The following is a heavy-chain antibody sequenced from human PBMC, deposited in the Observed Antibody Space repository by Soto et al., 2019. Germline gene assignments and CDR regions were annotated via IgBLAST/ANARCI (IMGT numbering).Heavy chain of an antibody. V-gene: IGHV3-33*01. CDR1: GFTFSSYG. Sequence: QVQLVESGGGVVQPGRSLRLSCAASGFTFSSYGMHWVRQAPGKGLEWVAVIWYDGSNKYYADSVKGRFTISRDNSKNTLYLQMNSLRAEDTAVYYCARHVSSSGGDAFDIWGQGTMVTVSS. D-gene: IGHD6-13*01. CDR3: ARHVSSSGGDAFDI. CDR2: IWYDGSNK. J-gene: IGHJ3*02.